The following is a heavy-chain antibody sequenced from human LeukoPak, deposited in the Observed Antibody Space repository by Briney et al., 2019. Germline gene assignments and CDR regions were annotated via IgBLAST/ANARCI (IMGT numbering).Heavy chain of an antibody. J-gene: IGHJ4*02. V-gene: IGHV1-2*02. CDR1: GYTXTNYY. CDR2: MNPNGGGT. D-gene: IGHD5-24*01. CDR3: ARGGYTDY. Sequence: ASVKVSCKASGYTXTNYYIHWVRQAPGQGLEWMGWMNPNGGGTNYAQKFLGRITMTRDTSINTAYMELSGLTSDDMVVYYCARGGYTDYWGQGTLVTVSS.